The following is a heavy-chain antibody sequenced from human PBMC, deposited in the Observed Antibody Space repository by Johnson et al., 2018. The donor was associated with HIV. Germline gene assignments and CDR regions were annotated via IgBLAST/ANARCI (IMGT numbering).Heavy chain of an antibody. V-gene: IGHV3-15*01. D-gene: IGHD6-13*01. CDR2: IKGKTDGGTT. Sequence: MQLVESGGGLVQPGGSLKLACTASDFTFSGSPLHWVRQASGKGLEWIGRIKGKTDGGTTDYAAPVKGRFTISRSESKNTLYLQMNSLKIEDTAVYYCTTYSIIHAFDIWGQGTMVTVSS. J-gene: IGHJ3*02. CDR3: TTYSIIHAFDI. CDR1: DFTFSGSP.